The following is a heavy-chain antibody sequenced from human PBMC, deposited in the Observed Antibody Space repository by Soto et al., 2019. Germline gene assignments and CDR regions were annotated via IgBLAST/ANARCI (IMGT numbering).Heavy chain of an antibody. Sequence: QVQLVESGGGVVQPGRSLRLSCAASGFTFSSYGMHWVRQAPGKGLEWVAVISYDGSNKYYADSVKGRFTISRDNSKNTLYLQMNSLRAEDTAVYYCAKDGAVAGCLDYWGQGTLVTVSS. CDR2: ISYDGSNK. J-gene: IGHJ4*02. D-gene: IGHD6-19*01. CDR3: AKDGAVAGCLDY. CDR1: GFTFSSYG. V-gene: IGHV3-30*18.